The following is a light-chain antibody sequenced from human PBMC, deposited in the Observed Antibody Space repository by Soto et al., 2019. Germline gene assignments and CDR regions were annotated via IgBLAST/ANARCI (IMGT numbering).Light chain of an antibody. J-gene: IGLJ3*02. V-gene: IGLV2-11*01. CDR1: SSDVGAYDS. CDR3: CSYAGSYSFGV. Sequence: QSALTQPRSVSGSPGQSVTISCTGTSSDVGAYDSVSWYQQHPGKAPKLIIYDVSPRPSGVPDRFSGYKSGNTASPTSSGLPADDEADYHCCSYAGSYSFGVFGGGTKLTVL. CDR2: DVS.